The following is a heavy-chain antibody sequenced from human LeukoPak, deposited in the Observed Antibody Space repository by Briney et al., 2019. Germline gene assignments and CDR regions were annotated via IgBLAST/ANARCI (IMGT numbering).Heavy chain of an antibody. CDR2: ITGSGGST. J-gene: IGHJ6*03. Sequence: PGGSLRLSCAASGFTFSTYGMSWVRQAPGKGLEWVSAITGSGGSTYYADSVKGRFTISRDNAKNSLYLQMNSLRAEDTAVYYCARAQYSYGYYYYYYMDVWGKGTTVTVSS. D-gene: IGHD5-18*01. V-gene: IGHV3-23*01. CDR1: GFTFSTYG. CDR3: ARAQYSYGYYYYYYMDV.